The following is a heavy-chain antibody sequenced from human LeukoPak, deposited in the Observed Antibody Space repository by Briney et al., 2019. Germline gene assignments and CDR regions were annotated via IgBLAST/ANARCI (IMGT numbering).Heavy chain of an antibody. V-gene: IGHV4-30-4*01. Sequence: SETLSLTCTVSGGSISSGDYYWSWIRQPPGKGLEWIGYIYYSGSTYYNPSLKSRVTISVDTSKNQFSLKLSSVTAADTAVYYCARAPSRYGDFPISFDYWGQGTLVTVSS. CDR1: GGSISSGDYY. CDR3: ARAPSRYGDFPISFDY. CDR2: IYYSGST. J-gene: IGHJ4*02. D-gene: IGHD4-17*01.